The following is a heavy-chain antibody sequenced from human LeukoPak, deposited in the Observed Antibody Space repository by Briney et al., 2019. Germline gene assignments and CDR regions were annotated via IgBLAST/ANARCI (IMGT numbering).Heavy chain of an antibody. Sequence: GSLRLSCAASGFTFSNAWMNWVRQAPGKGLEWVSYISSSGSTIYYADSVKGRFTISRDNAKNSLYLQMNSLRAEDTAIYYCARGAATNLWPSDYWGQGTLVTVSS. V-gene: IGHV3-48*04. CDR3: ARGAATNLWPSDY. D-gene: IGHD3-10*01. CDR1: GFTFSNAW. J-gene: IGHJ4*02. CDR2: ISSSGSTI.